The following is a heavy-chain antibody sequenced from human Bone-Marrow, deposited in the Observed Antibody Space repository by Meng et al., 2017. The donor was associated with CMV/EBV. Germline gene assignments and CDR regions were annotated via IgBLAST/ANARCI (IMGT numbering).Heavy chain of an antibody. D-gene: IGHD3-22*01. CDR3: ARDMGSSGYYGNNWFDP. J-gene: IGHJ5*02. V-gene: IGHV4-30-4*08. Sequence: QVPLRELAPGLVKPSQTLSPTCPVSGGSISSGDYYCSWLRQPPGKGLELIGYIYYSGSTYYKPSLKSRVTISVDTSKNQFSLKLSSVTAADTAVYYCARDMGSSGYYGNNWFDPWGQGTLVTVSS. CDR1: GGSISSGDYY. CDR2: IYYSGST.